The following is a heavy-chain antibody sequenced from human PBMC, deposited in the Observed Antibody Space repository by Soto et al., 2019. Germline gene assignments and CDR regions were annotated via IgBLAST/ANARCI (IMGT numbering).Heavy chain of an antibody. CDR1: GFTFSSIA. V-gene: IGHV3-23*01. D-gene: IGHD4-17*01. J-gene: IGHJ5*01. CDR3: AKDTRYADYVRWFDS. CDR2: ITASGGRT. Sequence: EVHLLESGGGWLQPGGSWRPSGKASGFTFSSIAMTWVGKPPGGGLEGVSGITASGGRTFYADSVKGRFTISRDNPRSTLYLQMNSLRAEDTAVYYCAKDTRYADYVRWFDSWGQGTLVTVSS.